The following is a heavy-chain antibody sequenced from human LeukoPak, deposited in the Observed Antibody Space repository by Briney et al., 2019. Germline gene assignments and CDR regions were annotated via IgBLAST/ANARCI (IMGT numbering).Heavy chain of an antibody. J-gene: IGHJ4*02. CDR1: GVTFSSYG. CDR2: IKQDGSEK. D-gene: IGHD6-19*01. CDR3: AYSSGWYFDY. V-gene: IGHV3-7*05. Sequence: GGSLRLSCVASGVTFSSYGMTWVRQAPGQGLEWVANIKQDGSEKYYVDSVKGRFTISRDNAKNSLFLQMNSLRAEDTAVYYCAYSSGWYFDYWGQGTPVTVSS.